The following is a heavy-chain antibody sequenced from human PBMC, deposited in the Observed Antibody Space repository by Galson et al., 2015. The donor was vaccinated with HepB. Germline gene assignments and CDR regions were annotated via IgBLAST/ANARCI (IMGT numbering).Heavy chain of an antibody. V-gene: IGHV3-74*01. CDR1: GFTFSSYW. CDR3: ARQEVVGAPNYYYYYGMDV. Sequence: SLRLSCAASGFTFSSYWMDWVRQAPGKGLVWVSRINSDGSSTSYADSVKGRFTISRDNAKNTLDLQMNSLRAEDTAVYYCARQEVVGAPNYYYYYGMDVWGQGTTVTVSS. CDR2: INSDGSST. D-gene: IGHD3-22*01. J-gene: IGHJ6*02.